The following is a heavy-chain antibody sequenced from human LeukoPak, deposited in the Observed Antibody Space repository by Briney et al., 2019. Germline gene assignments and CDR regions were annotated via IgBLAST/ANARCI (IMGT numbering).Heavy chain of an antibody. D-gene: IGHD2/OR15-2a*01. CDR3: AGHLWNCYYDL. CDR2: FYHSPST. V-gene: IGHV4-34*01. CDR1: VGSLRGYY. J-gene: IGHJ2*01. Sequence: PSETLSDTCVVYVGSLRGYYWSSIRPPPGRGLEWSEEFYHSPSTNCNPSLKNRDTISVDTSMNQFSLKLSPVPAADTAVYNCAGHLWNCYYDLWGRGPLVTVST.